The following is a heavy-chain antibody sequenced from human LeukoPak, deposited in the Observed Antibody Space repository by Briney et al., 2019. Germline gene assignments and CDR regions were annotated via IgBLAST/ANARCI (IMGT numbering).Heavy chain of an antibody. CDR1: EFSFITYW. CDR2: ISSSSSYI. V-gene: IGHV3-21*01. Sequence: GGSLRLSCAASEFSFITYWMSWVRQAPGKGLEWVSSISSSSSYIYYADSVKGRFTISRDNAKNSLYLQMNSLRAEDTAVYYCARADGGAFDIWGQGTMATVSS. J-gene: IGHJ3*02. D-gene: IGHD2-15*01. CDR3: ARADGGAFDI.